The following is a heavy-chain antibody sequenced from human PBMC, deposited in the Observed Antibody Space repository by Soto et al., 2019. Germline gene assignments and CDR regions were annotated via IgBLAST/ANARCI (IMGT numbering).Heavy chain of an antibody. J-gene: IGHJ4*02. CDR2: LYWDDDK. CDR3: ARTSVNWGSRGLVDY. CDR1: GFSLSTSGVG. V-gene: IGHV2-5*02. D-gene: IGHD7-27*01. Sequence: IFSKESGPTLVKPTQTLTLTCTFSGFSLSTSGVGVGWIRQPPGKALEWLAFLYWDDDKRYSPSLKSRLTITKDTSKHQVLLTMTNMDPVDTATYYCARTSVNWGSRGLVDYWGQGTLVTVAS.